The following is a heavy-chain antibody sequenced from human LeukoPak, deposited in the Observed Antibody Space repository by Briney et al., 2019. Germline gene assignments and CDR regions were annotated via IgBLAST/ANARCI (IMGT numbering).Heavy chain of an antibody. V-gene: IGHV3-30*18. CDR1: GFTFSSYG. J-gene: IGHJ4*02. D-gene: IGHD1-26*01. Sequence: GGSLRLSCAASGFTFSSYGMHWVRQAPGKGLEWVAVTSYDGSNKDYADSVKGRFTISRDNSKNTLYLQMNSLRVEDTAVYYCAKRADYCGSYPPLDYGRQGTLVTVSS. CDR3: AKRADYCGSYPPLDY. CDR2: TSYDGSNK.